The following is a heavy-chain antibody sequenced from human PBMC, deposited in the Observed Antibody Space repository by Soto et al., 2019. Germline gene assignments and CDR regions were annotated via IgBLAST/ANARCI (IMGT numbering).Heavy chain of an antibody. V-gene: IGHV1-2*02. Sequence: QVQLVQSGADVKKPGASVKVSCKGSGNTFSDHFLHWVRQAPGQVPEWMGWSKPSSGGTHYAQKLKGRVTFTSDASITTAYRELSSLTSDDAAFYFCERDRQGVATFDGMAAWGQGTTVTVSS. CDR3: ERDRQGVATFDGMAA. D-gene: IGHD2-21*01. CDR1: GNTFSDHF. CDR2: SKPSSGGT. J-gene: IGHJ6*02.